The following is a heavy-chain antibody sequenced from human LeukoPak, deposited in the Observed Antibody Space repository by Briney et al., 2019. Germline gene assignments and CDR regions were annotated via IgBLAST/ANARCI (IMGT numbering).Heavy chain of an antibody. CDR2: INHSGST. CDR1: GGSFSGYY. Sequence: SETLSLTCAVYGGSFSGYYWSWIRQPPGKGLEWIGEINHSGSTNYNPFLKSRVTISVDTSKNQFSLKLSSVTAADTAVYYCARGFDYGGGRPYGMDVWGQGTTVTVSS. J-gene: IGHJ6*02. V-gene: IGHV4-34*01. D-gene: IGHD4-23*01. CDR3: ARGFDYGGGRPYGMDV.